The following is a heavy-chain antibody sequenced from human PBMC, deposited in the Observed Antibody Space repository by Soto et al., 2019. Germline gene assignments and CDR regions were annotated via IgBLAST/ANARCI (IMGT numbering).Heavy chain of an antibody. J-gene: IGHJ4*02. V-gene: IGHV3-23*01. CDR3: AKQSGFSSGWYQYYFAY. CDR2: ISGSGGST. D-gene: IGHD6-19*01. Sequence: GSLRLSCAASGFTFSSYAMSWVRQAPGKGLEWVSAISGSGGSTYYADSVKGRFTISRDNSKNTLYLQMNSLRAEDTAVYYCAKQSGFSSGWYQYYFAYWGQGTLVTVFS. CDR1: GFTFSSYA.